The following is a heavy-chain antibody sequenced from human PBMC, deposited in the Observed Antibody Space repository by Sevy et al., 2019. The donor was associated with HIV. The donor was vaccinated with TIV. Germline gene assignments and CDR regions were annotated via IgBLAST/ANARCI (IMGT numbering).Heavy chain of an antibody. CDR1: GFKFSSYA. Sequence: GGSLRLSCTASGFKFSSYAMTWVRQPPGKGLEWVSTMSFSGVVTFDADSVRGRFTVSRDNAKNTLYLQMSGLRAEDTALYYCVKPPSNSEILDFCGFDVWGQGTAVTVSS. CDR2: MSFSGVVT. D-gene: IGHD3-9*01. J-gene: IGHJ6*02. CDR3: VKPPSNSEILDFCGFDV. V-gene: IGHV3-23*01.